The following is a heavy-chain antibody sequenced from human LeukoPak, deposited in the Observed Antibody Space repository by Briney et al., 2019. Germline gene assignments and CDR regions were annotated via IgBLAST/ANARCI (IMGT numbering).Heavy chain of an antibody. CDR1: GGSTSSSGYY. J-gene: IGHJ4*02. D-gene: IGHD3-22*01. Sequence: NPSETLSLTCTVSGGSTSSSGYYWGWIRQPPGKGLEWIGSIYYSGSTYYNPSLKSRVTISVDTSKNQFSLKLSSVTAADTAVYYCARVTGYMIEDYFDYWGQGTLVTVSS. V-gene: IGHV4-39*01. CDR3: ARVTGYMIEDYFDY. CDR2: IYYSGST.